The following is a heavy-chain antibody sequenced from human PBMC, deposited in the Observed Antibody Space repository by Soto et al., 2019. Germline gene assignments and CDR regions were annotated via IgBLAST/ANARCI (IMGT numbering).Heavy chain of an antibody. D-gene: IGHD3-9*01. CDR2: IYYSGST. CDR3: ARHILRYFDWLLRSFDY. V-gene: IGHV4-39*01. CDR1: GGTISSSSYY. Sequence: SETLSLTCTISGGTISSSSYYWGRLRQPPGKGLEWIGSIYYSGSTYYNPSLKSRVTISVDTSKNQFSLKLSSVTAADTAVYYCARHILRYFDWLLRSFDYWGQGTLVTVSS. J-gene: IGHJ4*02.